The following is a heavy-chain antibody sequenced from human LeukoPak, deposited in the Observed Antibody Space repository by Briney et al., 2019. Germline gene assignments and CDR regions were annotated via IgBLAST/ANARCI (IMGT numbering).Heavy chain of an antibody. CDR2: ISSSSSYI. V-gene: IGHV3-21*01. D-gene: IGHD3-16*02. J-gene: IGHJ4*02. CDR3: ARAYDYVGGSYRYPDY. Sequence: GGSLRLSCAASGFTFSSYSMNWVRQAPGKGLEWVSSISSSSSYIYYADSVKGRFTISRDNAKNSLYLQMNSLRAEDTAVYYCARAYDYVGGSYRYPDYGGKGPLVPVSS. CDR1: GFTFSSYS.